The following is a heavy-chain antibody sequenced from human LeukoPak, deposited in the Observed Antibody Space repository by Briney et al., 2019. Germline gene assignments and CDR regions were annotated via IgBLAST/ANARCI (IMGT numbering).Heavy chain of an antibody. Sequence: PSETLSLTCAVYGGSFSGYYWSWIRQPPGKGLEWLGEINHSGSTNYNPSLKSRVTISVDTSKNQFSLKLSSVTAADTAVYYCARGLWSGYDLGYWGQGTLVTVSS. D-gene: IGHD5-12*01. V-gene: IGHV4-34*01. J-gene: IGHJ4*02. CDR1: GGSFSGYY. CDR3: ARGLWSGYDLGY. CDR2: INHSGST.